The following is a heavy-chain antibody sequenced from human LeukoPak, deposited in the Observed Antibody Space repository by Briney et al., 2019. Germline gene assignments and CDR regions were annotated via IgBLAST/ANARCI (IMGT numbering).Heavy chain of an antibody. CDR1: GFTFSSYA. V-gene: IGHV3-23*01. CDR2: ISGSGGST. CDR3: GRMTGTYYYYYYMGV. D-gene: IGHD3-9*01. Sequence: GGSLRLSCAASGFTFSSYAMSWVRQAPGKALECVSAISGSGGSTYYADSVRGRFTISRDNSKNTLYLQMNSLRAPHPAVYYCGRMTGTYYYYYYMGVWGKGTTVTVSS. J-gene: IGHJ6*03.